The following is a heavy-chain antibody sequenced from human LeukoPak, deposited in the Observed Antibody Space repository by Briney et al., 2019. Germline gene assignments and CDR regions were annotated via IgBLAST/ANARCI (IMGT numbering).Heavy chain of an antibody. CDR1: GGSISSYY. V-gene: IGHV4-59*01. D-gene: IGHD4/OR15-4a*01. CDR2: THDSGST. Sequence: SETLSLTCSVSGGSISSYYWSWIRQPPGKGLEWIGYTHDSGSTDYNPSLKSRVTISVDTSKNQLSLKLSSVTAADTAVYYCARRAGAYSHPYDYWGQGTLVTVSS. CDR3: ARRAGAYSHPYDY. J-gene: IGHJ4*02.